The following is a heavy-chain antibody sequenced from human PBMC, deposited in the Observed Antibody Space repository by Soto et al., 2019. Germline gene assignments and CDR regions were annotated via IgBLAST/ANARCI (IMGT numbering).Heavy chain of an antibody. CDR1: GGSFRGYY. CDR3: ARGAPSYYYYGMDV. V-gene: IGHV4-34*01. Sequence: SETLSLTCSVDGGSFRGYYWSWIRQPPGKGLEWIGEINHSGSTNYNPSLKSRVTISVDTSKNQFSLKLSSVTAADTAVYYCARGAPSYYYYGMDVWGQGTTVTVSS. CDR2: INHSGST. J-gene: IGHJ6*02.